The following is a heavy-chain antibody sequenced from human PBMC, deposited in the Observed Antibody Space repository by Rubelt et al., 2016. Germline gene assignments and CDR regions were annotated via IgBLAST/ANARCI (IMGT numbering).Heavy chain of an antibody. Sequence: QVPLQQWGTGLLKPSETLSRTCAVYVGSFSGHAWAWIRQPPGKGLEWIGDIYHGGFTYYNPSLKSRVTISVDTSKNQFSPGMGSVTASDTALYYCARSYTDYADVHFDLWGRGTLVTVSS. CDR2: IYHGGFT. V-gene: IGHV4-34*01. CDR3: ARSYTDYADVHFDL. D-gene: IGHD5-12*01. J-gene: IGHJ2*01. CDR1: VGSFSGHA.